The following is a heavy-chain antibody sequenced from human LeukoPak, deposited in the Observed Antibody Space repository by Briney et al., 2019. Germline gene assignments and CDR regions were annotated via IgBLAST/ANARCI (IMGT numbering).Heavy chain of an antibody. V-gene: IGHV6-1*01. CDR1: GDSVSSNSAA. CDR3: ARAVGRIVVVPAANDPFDY. J-gene: IGHJ4*02. CDR2: TYYRSKWYN. D-gene: IGHD2-2*01. Sequence: SQTLSLTCAISGDSVSSNSAAWNWIRQSPSRGLEWLGRTYYRSKWYNDYAVSVKSRITINPDTSKNQFSLQLNSVTPEDTAVYYCARAVGRIVVVPAANDPFDYWGQGTLVTVSS.